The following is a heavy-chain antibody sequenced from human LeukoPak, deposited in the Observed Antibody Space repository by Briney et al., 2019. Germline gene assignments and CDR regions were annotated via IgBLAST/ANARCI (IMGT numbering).Heavy chain of an antibody. CDR3: ARGLTVTTSAPGC. V-gene: IGHV1-2*02. CDR2: INPNSGGT. CDR1: GYTFTGYS. D-gene: IGHD4-11*01. Sequence: ASVKVSCKASGYTFTGYSMHWVRQAPGQGLEWMEWINPNSGGTNYAQKFQGRVTMTRDTSISTAYMELSRLKSDDTAVYYCARGLTVTTSAPGCWGQGTLVTVSS. J-gene: IGHJ4*02.